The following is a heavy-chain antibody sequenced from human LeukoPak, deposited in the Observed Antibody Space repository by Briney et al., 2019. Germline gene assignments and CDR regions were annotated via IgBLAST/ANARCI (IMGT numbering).Heavy chain of an antibody. J-gene: IGHJ3*02. CDR2: INHSGST. D-gene: IGHD6-19*01. V-gene: IGHV4-34*01. CDR1: GGSFSGYY. CDR3: ASSSGRGAFDI. Sequence: SETLSRTCAVYGGSFSGYYWSWIRQPPGKGLEWIGEINHSGSTNYNPSLKSRVTISVDTSKNQFSLKLSSVTAADTAVYYCASSSGRGAFDIWGQGTMVTVSS.